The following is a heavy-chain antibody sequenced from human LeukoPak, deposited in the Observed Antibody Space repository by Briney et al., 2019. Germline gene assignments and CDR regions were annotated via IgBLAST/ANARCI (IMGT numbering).Heavy chain of an antibody. CDR2: INPSGGNT. CDR1: GYTFTSYY. CDR3: ARACFYDSSGYYSPDDY. V-gene: IGHV1-46*01. D-gene: IGHD3-22*01. Sequence: ASVKVSCKASGYTFTSYYMHWVRQAPGQGLEWMGIINPSGGNTSYAQKFQGRVTMTRDTSTSTVYMELSSLRSEDTAVYYCARACFYDSSGYYSPDDYWGQGTLVTVSS. J-gene: IGHJ4*02.